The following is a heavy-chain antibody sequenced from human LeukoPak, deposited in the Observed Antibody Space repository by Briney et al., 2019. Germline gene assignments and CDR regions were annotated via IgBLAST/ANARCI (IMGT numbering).Heavy chain of an antibody. Sequence: SETLSLTCTVSDDSITSSSYYWGWIRRPPAMGLEWIGTIYYDGNTFYNPSLKSRVTIDVDTSKNQFSLRLRSVTAADSAVYFCARQTFFDFSRPFDYWGQGALVTVSS. V-gene: IGHV4-39*01. J-gene: IGHJ4*02. CDR1: DDSITSSSYY. CDR3: ARQTFFDFSRPFDY. D-gene: IGHD3-3*01. CDR2: IYYDGNT.